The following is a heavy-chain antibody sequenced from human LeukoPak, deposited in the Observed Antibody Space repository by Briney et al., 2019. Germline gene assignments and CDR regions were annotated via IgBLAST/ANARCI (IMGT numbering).Heavy chain of an antibody. CDR1: GYTFTSYA. CDR2: INTNTGNP. Sequence: ASVTVSCKASGYTFTSYAMNWVRQAPGQGLEGMGWINTNTGNPTYAQGFTGRFVFSFDTSVSKAYLQISRLKAEDTAVYYCARDTRYCSSTSCYVNYYYYYMDVWGKGTTVTVSS. V-gene: IGHV7-4-1*02. J-gene: IGHJ6*03. D-gene: IGHD2-2*01. CDR3: ARDTRYCSSTSCYVNYYYYYMDV.